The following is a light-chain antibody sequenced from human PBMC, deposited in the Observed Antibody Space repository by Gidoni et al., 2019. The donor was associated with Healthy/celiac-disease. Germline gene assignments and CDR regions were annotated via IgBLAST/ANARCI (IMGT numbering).Light chain of an antibody. J-gene: IGKJ1*01. CDR3: QQYGSSPKT. V-gene: IGKV3-20*01. CDR1: QSVSSSY. Sequence: ELVLTQSPGTLSLSPGERATLSCRASQSVSSSYLAGYQQKPGQAPRLLIYGASSRATGIPDRFSGSGSGTDFTLTISRLEPEEFAVYYCQQYGSSPKTFGQGTKVEIK. CDR2: GAS.